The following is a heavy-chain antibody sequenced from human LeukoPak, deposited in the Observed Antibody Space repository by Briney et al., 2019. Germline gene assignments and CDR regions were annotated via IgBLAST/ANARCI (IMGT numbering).Heavy chain of an antibody. Sequence: ASVKVSCKASGYTFTGYYMHWVRQATGQGLEWMGWMNPNSGNTGYAQKFQGRVTMTRNTSISTAYMELSSLRSEDTAVYYCARGHTAMVPTNFDYWGQGTLVTVSS. V-gene: IGHV1-8*02. CDR1: GYTFTGYY. D-gene: IGHD5-18*01. J-gene: IGHJ4*02. CDR3: ARGHTAMVPTNFDY. CDR2: MNPNSGNT.